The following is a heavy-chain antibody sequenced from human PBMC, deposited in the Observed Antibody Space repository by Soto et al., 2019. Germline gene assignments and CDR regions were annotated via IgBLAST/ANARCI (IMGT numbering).Heavy chain of an antibody. CDR2: ISYDGSNK. D-gene: IGHD2-15*01. CDR3: ARDGYCSGGSCYSVPVFDY. CDR1: GFTFSSYG. J-gene: IGHJ4*02. Sequence: GSLRLSCAASGFTFSSYGMHWVRQAPGKGLEWVAVISYDGSNKYYADSVKGRFTISRDNSTNTLYLQMNSLRAADTAVYYCARDGYCSGGSCYSVPVFDYWGQGTLVTVSS. V-gene: IGHV3-30*03.